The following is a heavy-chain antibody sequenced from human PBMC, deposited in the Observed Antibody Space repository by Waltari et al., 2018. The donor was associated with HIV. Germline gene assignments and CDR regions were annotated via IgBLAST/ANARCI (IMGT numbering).Heavy chain of an antibody. D-gene: IGHD3-3*01. V-gene: IGHV4-39*01. Sequence: QLQLQESGPGLVKPSETLSLTCNVSGGSITSSIDYWAWIRQPPGKDLEWIGSLYYTGTTHYNPSLKSRVTISVDTSKNRFSLKLNSVTAADTAVYYCARLPDTPGVTWGRWFDRWGQGTLVTVSS. CDR3: ARLPDTPGVTWGRWFDR. J-gene: IGHJ5*02. CDR1: GGSITSSIDY. CDR2: LYYTGTT.